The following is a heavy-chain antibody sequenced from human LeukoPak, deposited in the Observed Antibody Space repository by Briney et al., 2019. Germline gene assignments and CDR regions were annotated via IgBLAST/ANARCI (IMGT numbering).Heavy chain of an antibody. CDR3: ARDGTSTDDY. V-gene: IGHV1-18*01. D-gene: IGHD2-2*01. CDR1: GYTFSNFG. CDR2: ISGNNDNP. Sequence: ASVKVSCKASGYTFSNFGISWVRQAPGQGLEWIAWISGNNDNPNYGQKFQGRFTVTTDPSTSTAYMELRNLRSDDTAVYYCARDGTSTDDYWGQGTLVTVSS. J-gene: IGHJ4*02.